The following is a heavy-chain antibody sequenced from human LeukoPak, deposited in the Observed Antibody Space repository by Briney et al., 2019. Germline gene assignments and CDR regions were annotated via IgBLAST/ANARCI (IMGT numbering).Heavy chain of an antibody. CDR1: GFTFSSYG. CDR3: AKEYGSGRYYFDY. Sequence: GGSLRLSCAASGFTFSSYGMHWVRQAPGKGLEWVAVIWYDGSNKYYADSVKGRFTISRDNSKNTLYLQMNSLRAEDTAVYYCAKEYGSGRYYFDYWGRGTLVTVSS. D-gene: IGHD3-10*01. CDR2: IWYDGSNK. J-gene: IGHJ4*02. V-gene: IGHV3-33*06.